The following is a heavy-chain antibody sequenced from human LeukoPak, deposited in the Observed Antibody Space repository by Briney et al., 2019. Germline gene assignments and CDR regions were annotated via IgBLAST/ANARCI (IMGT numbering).Heavy chain of an antibody. CDR3: ATGRRLQLWLVPHHS. D-gene: IGHD5-18*01. CDR2: YNHEEGKT. CDR1: GNTLRELS. J-gene: IGHJ4*02. Sequence: ASVKVACEVSGNTLRELSMHWVRQAPGKGLEWMGGYNHEEGKTIYAQKFQGRVTMTEDISTNIAYMELSSLRFEDTAVYYRATGRRLQLWLVPHHSWGQGTLITVSS. V-gene: IGHV1-24*01.